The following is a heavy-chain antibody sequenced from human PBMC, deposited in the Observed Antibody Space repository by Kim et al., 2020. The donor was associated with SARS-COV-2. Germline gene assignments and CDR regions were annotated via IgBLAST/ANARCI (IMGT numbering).Heavy chain of an antibody. CDR3: ARGRYYYGSGSYYLPRQPPDY. J-gene: IGHJ4*02. CDR1: GFTFSSYD. V-gene: IGHV3-13*01. D-gene: IGHD3-10*01. CDR2: IGTAGDT. Sequence: GGSLRLSCAASGFTFSSYDMHWVRQATGKGLEWVSAIGTAGDTYYPGSVKGRFTISRENAKNSLYLQMNSLRAGDTAVYYCARGRYYYGSGSYYLPRQPPDYWGQGTLVTVSS.